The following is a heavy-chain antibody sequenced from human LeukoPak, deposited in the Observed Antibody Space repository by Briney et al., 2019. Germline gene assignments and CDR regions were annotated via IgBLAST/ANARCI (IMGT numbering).Heavy chain of an antibody. D-gene: IGHD6-19*01. CDR3: AKAGSGSGWYFD. CDR1: GGTFSSYA. CDR2: ISPYNGNT. Sequence: ASVKVSCKASGGTFSSYAISWVRRAPGQGLEWMGWISPYNGNTRYAQKFQGRVAMTTDTSTTTAYMELRGLRFNDTAVYYCAKAGSGSGWYFDWGQGTLVTVSS. V-gene: IGHV1-18*01. J-gene: IGHJ4*02.